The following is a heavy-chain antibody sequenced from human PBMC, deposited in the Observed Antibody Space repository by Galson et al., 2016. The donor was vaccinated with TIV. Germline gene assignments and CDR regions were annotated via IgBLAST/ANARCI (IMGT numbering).Heavy chain of an antibody. V-gene: IGHV3-53*05. CDR1: GVIVSNNY. Sequence: SLRLSCAASGVIVSNNYMSWVRQAPGKGLEWISVIYTNGRTFYADSVKGRFTISRDNSKNTLYLQMSSLRPEDTALYYCARQNDYLYYFDYWGQGTLVTVSS. CDR3: ARQNDYLYYFDY. CDR2: IYTNGRT. D-gene: IGHD4/OR15-4a*01. J-gene: IGHJ4*02.